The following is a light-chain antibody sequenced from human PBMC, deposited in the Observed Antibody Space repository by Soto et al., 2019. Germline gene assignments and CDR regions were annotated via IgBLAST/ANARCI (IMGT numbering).Light chain of an antibody. CDR1: QSIDNY. CDR3: QQRSNWPPFT. J-gene: IGKJ3*01. V-gene: IGKV3-11*01. Sequence: EIVLTQSPATLSLSPGERATLSCRASQSIDNYLAWYQQKPGQAPRLLIYDASIRATGIPARFSGSGSGTDFTLIISSLETEDFAVYYCQQRSNWPPFTFGPGTKVDI. CDR2: DAS.